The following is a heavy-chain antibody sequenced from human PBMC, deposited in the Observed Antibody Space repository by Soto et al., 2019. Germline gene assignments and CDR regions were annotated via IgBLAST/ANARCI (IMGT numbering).Heavy chain of an antibody. CDR1: GGSISSGDYY. CDR3: ARERGTMNWWFDP. J-gene: IGHJ5*02. V-gene: IGHV4-30-4*01. Sequence: PSETLSLTCTVSGGSISSGDYYWSWIRQPPGKGLEWIGYIYYSGSTYYNPSLKSRVTISVDTSKNQFSLKLSSVTAADTAVYYCARERGTMNWWFDPWGQGTLVTVSS. CDR2: IYYSGST. D-gene: IGHD1-1*01.